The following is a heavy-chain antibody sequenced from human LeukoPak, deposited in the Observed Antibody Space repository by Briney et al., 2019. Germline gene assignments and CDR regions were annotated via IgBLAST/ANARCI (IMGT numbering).Heavy chain of an antibody. CDR1: GFTFSSYS. CDR3: ARAPRGYYDSSGYYPPFDY. CDR2: ISSSSSYI. V-gene: IGHV3-21*01. J-gene: IGHJ4*02. D-gene: IGHD3-22*01. Sequence: GGSLRLSCAASGFTFSSYSMNWVRQAPGKGLEWVPSISSSSSYIYYADSVKGRFTISRDNAKNSLYLQMNSLRAEDTAVYYCARAPRGYYDSSGYYPPFDYWGQGTLVTVSS.